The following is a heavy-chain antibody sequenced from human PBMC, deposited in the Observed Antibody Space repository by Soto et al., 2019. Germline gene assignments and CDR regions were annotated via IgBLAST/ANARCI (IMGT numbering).Heavy chain of an antibody. D-gene: IGHD2-2*01. J-gene: IGHJ4*02. Sequence: QVQLVQSGAEVKKPGASVKVSCKASGYTFTTYAMNWVRQAPGQRLEWMGWVHAGNGNTKYSQKFQGSLTITRDTFASTAYMELSSLRSEDTAVYLCARVADCRSTSCPWDYWGQGTLVTVSS. CDR1: GYTFTTYA. CDR3: ARVADCRSTSCPWDY. CDR2: VHAGNGNT. V-gene: IGHV1-3*01.